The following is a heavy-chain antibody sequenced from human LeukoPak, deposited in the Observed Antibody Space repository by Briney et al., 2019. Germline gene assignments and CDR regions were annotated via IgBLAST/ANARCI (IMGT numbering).Heavy chain of an antibody. J-gene: IGHJ1*01. Sequence: PGGSLRLSCAASGFTFSSYAMSWARQAPGKGLEWVSAISGSGGSTYYADSVKGRFTISRDNSKNTLYLQMNSLRAEDTAVYYCAKRPPPRVGRDGYNQKPQYLQHWGQGTLVTVSS. D-gene: IGHD5-24*01. CDR3: AKRPPPRVGRDGYNQKPQYLQH. CDR2: ISGSGGST. V-gene: IGHV3-23*01. CDR1: GFTFSSYA.